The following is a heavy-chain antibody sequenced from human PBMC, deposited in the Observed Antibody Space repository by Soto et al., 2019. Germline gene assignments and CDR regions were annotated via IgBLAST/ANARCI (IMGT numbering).Heavy chain of an antibody. CDR1: GGSISTADYY. CDR2: IYYRGST. D-gene: IGHD3-22*01. CDR3: GSDYDSGGYIGY. Sequence: QVQLHESGPGLVRPSQTLSLTCNVSGGSISTADYYWSWIRQPPGKGLEWIGYIYYRGSTYYNPSLESRVAISIDTSKNQFSLNLTSVTAADTAVYYCGSDYDSGGYIGYWGQGTLVTVSS. J-gene: IGHJ4*02. V-gene: IGHV4-30-4*01.